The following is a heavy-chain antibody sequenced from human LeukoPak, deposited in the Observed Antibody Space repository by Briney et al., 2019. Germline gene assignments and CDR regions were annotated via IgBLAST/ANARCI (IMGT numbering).Heavy chain of an antibody. D-gene: IGHD3-10*01. J-gene: IGHJ4*02. Sequence: GGSLRLSCAASGFTFDDYAMHWVRQAPGKGLEWVSGISWNSGSVGYADSVKGRFTISRDNAKNSLYLQMNSLRAEDTALYYCAKSHGSGSYYPHDYWGPGTLVTVYS. CDR3: AKSHGSGSYYPHDY. CDR1: GFTFDDYA. V-gene: IGHV3-9*01. CDR2: ISWNSGSV.